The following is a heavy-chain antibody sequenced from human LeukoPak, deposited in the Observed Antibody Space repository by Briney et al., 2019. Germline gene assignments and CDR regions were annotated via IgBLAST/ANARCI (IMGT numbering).Heavy chain of an antibody. CDR1: GFTFGDYY. Sequence: GGSLRLXCAASGFTFGDYYMSWIRQAPGKGLEWVSYISSSGSTIYYADSVKGRFTISRDNAKNSLYLQMNSLRAEDTAVYYCARALKYYYAFDYWGQGTLVTVSS. CDR3: ARALKYYYAFDY. CDR2: ISSSGSTI. J-gene: IGHJ4*02. V-gene: IGHV3-11*04. D-gene: IGHD3-10*01.